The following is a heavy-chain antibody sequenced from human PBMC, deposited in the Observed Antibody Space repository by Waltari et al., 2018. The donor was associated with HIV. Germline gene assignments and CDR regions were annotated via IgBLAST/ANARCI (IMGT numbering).Heavy chain of an antibody. CDR3: ARRMDNWGLQAFDI. Sequence: QVHLQQWGAGLLKPSETLSLTCGVYGGSFSGYYWSWIRQPPVKGLEWLGEFNYVGTTNYNPSLKSRVTVLLDTSKTQFSLQLSSVTAADTAVYYCARRMDNWGLQAFDIWGQGTMVTVSS. J-gene: IGHJ3*02. CDR1: GGSFSGYY. D-gene: IGHD7-27*01. V-gene: IGHV4-34*02. CDR2: FNYVGTT.